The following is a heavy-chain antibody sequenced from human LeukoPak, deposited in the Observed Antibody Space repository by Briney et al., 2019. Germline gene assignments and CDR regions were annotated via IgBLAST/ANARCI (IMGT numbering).Heavy chain of an antibody. J-gene: IGHJ3*02. D-gene: IGHD4-17*01. V-gene: IGHV1-8*01. CDR1: GYTFTSYD. CDR3: AREGVTNDAFDI. Sequence: ASVKVSCKASGYTFTSYDINWVRQATGQGLEWMGWMNPNSGNTGYAQKFQGRVTMTRNTSISTAYMELSSLRSEDTAVYYCAREGVTNDAFDIWGQGTMVTVSS. CDR2: MNPNSGNT.